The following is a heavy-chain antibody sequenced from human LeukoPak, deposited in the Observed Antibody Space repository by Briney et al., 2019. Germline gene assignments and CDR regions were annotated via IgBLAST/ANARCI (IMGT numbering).Heavy chain of an antibody. Sequence: GGSLRHSCAASGFTFSSYSMNWVRQAPGKGLEWVSSISSSSSYIYYADSVKGRFTISRDNAKNSLYLQMNSLRAEDTAVYYCARDLVSTMVRGVLFDYWGQGTLVTVSS. J-gene: IGHJ4*02. CDR2: ISSSSSYI. D-gene: IGHD3-10*01. V-gene: IGHV3-21*01. CDR1: GFTFSSYS. CDR3: ARDLVSTMVRGVLFDY.